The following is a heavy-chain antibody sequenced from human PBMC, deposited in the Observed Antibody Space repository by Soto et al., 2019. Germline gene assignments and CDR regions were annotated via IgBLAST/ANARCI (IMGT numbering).Heavy chain of an antibody. Sequence: QVQLQQWGAGLLKPSETLSLTCAVYGGSFSGYYWSWIRQHPGKGLEWIGEINHSGSTNYNPSLKSRVTITVDTAKEQFSLKLSSVTAADTAVYYCARARGNDFWSGYWSHFDYWGQGTLVTVSS. CDR2: INHSGST. CDR1: GGSFSGYY. D-gene: IGHD3-3*01. V-gene: IGHV4-34*01. CDR3: ARARGNDFWSGYWSHFDY. J-gene: IGHJ4*02.